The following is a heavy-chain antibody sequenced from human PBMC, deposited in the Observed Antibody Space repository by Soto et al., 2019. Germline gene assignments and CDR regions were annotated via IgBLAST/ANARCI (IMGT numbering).Heavy chain of an antibody. V-gene: IGHV1-24*01. J-gene: IGHJ4*02. CDR3: ATNGLPTYFDWLYYFDY. Sequence: QVQLVQSGAEVKKPGASVKVSCKVSGYTLTELSMHWVRQAPGKGLEWMGGFDPEDGETIYAQKFQGRVTMTEDTSKETAYMELRSLRSENTAVYYCATNGLPTYFDWLYYFDYWAREPWSPSPQ. D-gene: IGHD3-9*01. CDR1: GYTLTELS. CDR2: FDPEDGET.